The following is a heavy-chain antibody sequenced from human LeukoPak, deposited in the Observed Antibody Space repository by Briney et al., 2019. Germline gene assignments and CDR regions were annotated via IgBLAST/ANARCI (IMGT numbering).Heavy chain of an antibody. V-gene: IGHV4-39*07. J-gene: IGHJ6*02. CDR3: ASRHEDFDSSGYQSYYYYYGMDV. Sequence: SETLSLTCTVSGGSNSSSSYYWGWIRQPPGKGLGWIGSIYYSGSTYYNPSLKSRVTISVDTSKNQFSLKLSSVTAADTAVYYCASRHEDFDSSGYQSYYYYYGMDVWGQGTTVTVSS. CDR1: GGSNSSSSYY. CDR2: IYYSGST. D-gene: IGHD3-22*01.